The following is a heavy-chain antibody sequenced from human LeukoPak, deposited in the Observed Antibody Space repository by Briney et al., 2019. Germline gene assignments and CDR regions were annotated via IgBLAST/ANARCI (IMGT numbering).Heavy chain of an antibody. J-gene: IGHJ6*03. CDR1: GGSISSSSYY. D-gene: IGHD6-19*01. Sequence: SETLSLTCTVSGGSISSSSYYWGWIRQPPGKGLEWIGSIYHSGSTYYNPSLKSRVTISVDTSKNQFSLKLSSVTAADTAVYYCARHGGYSSGWLPYYYYYMDVWGKGTTVTVSS. V-gene: IGHV4-39*01. CDR2: IYHSGST. CDR3: ARHGGYSSGWLPYYYYYMDV.